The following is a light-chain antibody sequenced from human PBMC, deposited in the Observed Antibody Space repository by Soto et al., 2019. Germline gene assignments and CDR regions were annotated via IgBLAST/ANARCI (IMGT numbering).Light chain of an antibody. V-gene: IGLV2-14*01. CDR1: SSDVGGYNY. CDR3: STYTSSSTPYV. CDR2: DVT. J-gene: IGLJ1*01. Sequence: QSVLTQPASVSGSPGQSITISCTGTSSDVGGYNYVSWYQQHPVKAPKLMIYDVTNRPSGVSDRFPGSKSGNTASLTISGLQAEDEADYCCSTYTSSSTPYVFGTGTKVTVL.